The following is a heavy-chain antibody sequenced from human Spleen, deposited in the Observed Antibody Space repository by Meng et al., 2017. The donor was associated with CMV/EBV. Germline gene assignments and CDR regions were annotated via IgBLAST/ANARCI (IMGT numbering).Heavy chain of an antibody. D-gene: IGHD1-26*01. J-gene: IGHJ4*02. CDR2: IGTAGDT. Sequence: GGSLRLSCAASGFTFSSNDMHWVRQTTGKGLEWVSAIGTAGDTYYPGSVKGRFTISRENAKNSFYLQMNSLRAEDTALYYCARGDSGSYYGVRTGWGQGTLVTVSS. CDR1: GFTFSSND. CDR3: ARGDSGSYYGVRTG. V-gene: IGHV3-13*01.